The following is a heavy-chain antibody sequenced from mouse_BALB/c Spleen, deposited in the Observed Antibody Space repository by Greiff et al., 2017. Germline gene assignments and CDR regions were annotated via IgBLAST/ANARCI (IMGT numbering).Heavy chain of an antibody. CDR3: ARQDTTVYFDY. D-gene: IGHD1-1*01. CDR2: ISSGGGST. Sequence: EVKVVESGGGLVKPGGSLKLSCAASGFAFSSYDMSWVRQTPEKRLEWVAYISSGGGSTYYPDTVKGRFTISRDNAKNTLYLQMSSLKSEDTAMYYCARQDTTVYFDYWGQGTTLTVSS. V-gene: IGHV5-12-1*01. CDR1: GFAFSSYD. J-gene: IGHJ2*01.